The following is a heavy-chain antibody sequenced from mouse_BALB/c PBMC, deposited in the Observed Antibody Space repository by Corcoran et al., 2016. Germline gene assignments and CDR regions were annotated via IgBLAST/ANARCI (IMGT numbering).Heavy chain of an antibody. V-gene: IGHV3-6*02. D-gene: IGHD2-2*01. Sequence: DVQLQELGPGLVKPSQSLSLTCSVTGYSITSGYYWNWIRQFPGNKLEWMGYISYDGSNNYNPSLKNRISITRDTSKNQFFLKLNSVTTEDTATYYCASGYDFDYWGQGTTLTVSS. CDR1: GYSITSGYY. CDR3: ASGYDFDY. J-gene: IGHJ2*01. CDR2: ISYDGSN.